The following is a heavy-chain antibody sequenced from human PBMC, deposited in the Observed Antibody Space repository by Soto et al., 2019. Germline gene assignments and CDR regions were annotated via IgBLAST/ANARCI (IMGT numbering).Heavy chain of an antibody. CDR2: ISAYKGNT. CDR3: ARDHAFWSGYFFDH. Sequence: QVQLVQSGAEVKKPGASVKVSCKASGYTFTSYGISWVRQPPGQGLEWMGWISAYKGNTSYAQKLQGKVTMTTETSTSTAYMELRSLRSDDTAVYYCARDHAFWSGYFFDHLGQGTLVTVSS. D-gene: IGHD3-3*01. V-gene: IGHV1-18*01. J-gene: IGHJ4*02. CDR1: GYTFTSYG.